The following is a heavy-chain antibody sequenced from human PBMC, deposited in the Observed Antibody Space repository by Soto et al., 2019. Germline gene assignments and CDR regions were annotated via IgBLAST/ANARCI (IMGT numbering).Heavy chain of an antibody. CDR2: INPETGGT. J-gene: IGHJ6*02. V-gene: IGHV1-2*02. D-gene: IGHD3-9*01. CDR3: GRESCLVISDGMEV. CDR1: GYTFTGYY. Sequence: QVQLVQSGADVKTPGASVRVSCKASGYTFTGYYVHWVREAPGQGLEWMGWINPETGGTSYAQKFQGRVTFSRDPGTKTAYLELSRLRFDDAAVYFCGRESCLVISDGMEVWGQVTTVTVS.